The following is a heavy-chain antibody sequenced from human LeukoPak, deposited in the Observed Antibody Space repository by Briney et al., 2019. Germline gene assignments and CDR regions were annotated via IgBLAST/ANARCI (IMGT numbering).Heavy chain of an antibody. CDR2: ILDRGST. CDR3: TRGFGPRYFAD. D-gene: IGHD3-16*01. Sequence: NPSETLSLTCSVSGDSISTYYWSWIRQSPGKGLEWIGYILDRGSTNSDPSLKSRVTISVDTSKNQFSLKLNSPTAADTAVYYCTRGFGPRYFADWGPGTLVTVSS. CDR1: GDSISTYY. J-gene: IGHJ4*02. V-gene: IGHV4-59*08.